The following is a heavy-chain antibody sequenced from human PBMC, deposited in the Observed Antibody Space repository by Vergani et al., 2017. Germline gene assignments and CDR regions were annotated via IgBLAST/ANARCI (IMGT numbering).Heavy chain of an antibody. V-gene: IGHV3-43*02. J-gene: IGHJ6*02. CDR3: ATLGYYGMDV. CDR1: GFTFDDYA. CDR2: ISGDGGST. Sequence: EVQLVESGGGVVQPGGSLRLSCAASGFTFDDYAMHWVRQAPGKGLEWVSLISGDGGSTYYADSVKGRFTISRDNSKNSLYLQMNSLRTEDTALYYCATLGYYGMDVWGQGTTVTVSS.